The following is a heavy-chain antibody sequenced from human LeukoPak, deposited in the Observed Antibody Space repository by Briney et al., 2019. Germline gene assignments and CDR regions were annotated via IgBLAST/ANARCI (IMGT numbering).Heavy chain of an antibody. J-gene: IGHJ4*02. CDR2: IYTSGGT. V-gene: IGHV4-4*09. CDR3: ARHSRGLYSKLDY. D-gene: IGHD6-13*01. Sequence: SETLSLTCTVSGGSISSYYWSWIRQPPGKGLEWIGYIYTSGGTNYNPSLRSRVTISVDTSKNQFSLKLSSVTAADAAVYYCARHSRGLYSKLDYWGQGTLVTVSS. CDR1: GGSISSYY.